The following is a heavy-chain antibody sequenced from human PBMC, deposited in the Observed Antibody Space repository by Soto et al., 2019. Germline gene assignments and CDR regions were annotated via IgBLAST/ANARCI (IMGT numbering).Heavy chain of an antibody. D-gene: IGHD6-19*01. Sequence: SQTLSLTCAISGDSVSSNSAAWNWIRQSPSRGLEWLGRTYYRSKWYNDYAVSVKSRITINPDTSKNQFSLQLNSVTPEDTAVYYCARDSGAVAGIYYYYGMDVWGQGTTVTVSS. J-gene: IGHJ6*02. CDR2: TYYRSKWYN. V-gene: IGHV6-1*01. CDR3: ARDSGAVAGIYYYYGMDV. CDR1: GDSVSSNSAA.